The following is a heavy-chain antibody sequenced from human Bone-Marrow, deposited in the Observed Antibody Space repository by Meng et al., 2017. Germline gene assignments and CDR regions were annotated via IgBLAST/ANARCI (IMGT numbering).Heavy chain of an antibody. Sequence: QVQPVQSGPEVKKPGASVKVSCNASDYTFTGYGVSWVRQAPGQGLEWMAWLGAHDGDTSHAPKFQGRVTVSADRPTATAYMELRSLRSDDTAVYYCARGTPGRSYSDYWGQGTLVTVSS. D-gene: IGHD3-10*01. V-gene: IGHV1-18*01. CDR3: ARGTPGRSYSDY. CDR1: DYTFTGYG. J-gene: IGHJ4*02. CDR2: LGAHDGDT.